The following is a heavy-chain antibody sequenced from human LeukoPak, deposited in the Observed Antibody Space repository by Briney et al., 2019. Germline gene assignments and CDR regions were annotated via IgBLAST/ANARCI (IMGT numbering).Heavy chain of an antibody. CDR3: ARDFLNAIDI. CDR2: ISSSSTYT. CDR1: GFTFSNYD. V-gene: IGHV3-21*01. J-gene: IGHJ3*02. D-gene: IGHD2/OR15-2a*01. Sequence: PGRSLRLSCAVSGFTFSNYDMHWVRQAPGKGLEWVSFISSSSTYTNYAGSVKGRFIISRDNAKNSLYLQMNSLRAEDTAVFYCARDFLNAIDIWGQGTMVTVSS.